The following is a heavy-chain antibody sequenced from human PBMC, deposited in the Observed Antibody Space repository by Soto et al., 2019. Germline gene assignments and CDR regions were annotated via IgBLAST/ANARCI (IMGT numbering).Heavy chain of an antibody. V-gene: IGHV1-69*08. J-gene: IGHJ6*02. CDR1: GYTFTIYT. CDR2: IIPIFTQT. Sequence: QVQLVQSGAEVKKPGSSVKVSCKSSGYTFTIYTVTWVRQAPGQGLEWMGRIIPIFTQTNYAQKFQDRVTITADKSTXTVYMELSGLRYEDTAVYYCARGGVGAAGGMDVWGQGTTVTVSS. D-gene: IGHD1-26*01. CDR3: ARGGVGAAGGMDV.